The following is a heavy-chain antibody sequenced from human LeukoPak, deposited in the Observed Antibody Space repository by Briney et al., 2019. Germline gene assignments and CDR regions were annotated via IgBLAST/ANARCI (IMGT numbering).Heavy chain of an antibody. D-gene: IGHD5-18*01. CDR1: GASISSYY. J-gene: IGHJ6*02. Sequence: SETLSLTCTVSGASISSYYWSWIRQPAGKGLEWIGRIYATGSTNYNPSLKSRVTISVDTSKNQFSLKLSSVTAADTAVYYCARGVGDTAMPYYYYYGMDVWGQGTTVTVSS. V-gene: IGHV4-4*07. CDR2: IYATGST. CDR3: ARGVGDTAMPYYYYYGMDV.